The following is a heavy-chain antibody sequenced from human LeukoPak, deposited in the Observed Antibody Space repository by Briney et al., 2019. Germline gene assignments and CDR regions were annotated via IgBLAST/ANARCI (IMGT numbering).Heavy chain of an antibody. CDR1: GGSFSGYY. Sequence: SVTLSLTCAVYGGSFSGYYWSWIRQPPGKGLEWIGEINHSGSTNYNPSLKSRVTISVDTSKNQFSLKLSSVTAADTAVYYCARGARYSYVFDPWGQGTLVTVSS. V-gene: IGHV4-34*01. CDR3: ARGARYSYVFDP. CDR2: INHSGST. J-gene: IGHJ5*02. D-gene: IGHD5-18*01.